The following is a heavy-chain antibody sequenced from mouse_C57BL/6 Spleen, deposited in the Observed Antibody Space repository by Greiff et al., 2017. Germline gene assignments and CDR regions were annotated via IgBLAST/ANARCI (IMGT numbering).Heavy chain of an antibody. CDR1: GYTFTDYY. V-gene: IGHV1-26*01. Sequence: EVQLQQSGPELVKPGASVKISCKASGYTFTDYYMNWVKQSPGKSLEWIGDINPNNGGTSYNQKFKGKATLTVDKSSSTAYLELRSLTSEDSAVYYCARSGDGYDPYYWGQGTSVTVSS. CDR2: INPNNGGT. J-gene: IGHJ4*01. CDR3: ARSGDGYDPYY. D-gene: IGHD2-2*01.